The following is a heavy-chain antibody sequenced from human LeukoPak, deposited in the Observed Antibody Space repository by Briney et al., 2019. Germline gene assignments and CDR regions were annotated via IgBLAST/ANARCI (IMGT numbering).Heavy chain of an antibody. CDR3: ARAYDWAFDF. J-gene: IGHJ4*02. CDR2: INHNGEAI. CDR1: GFPFSSHV. V-gene: IGHV3-48*02. D-gene: IGHD3-9*01. Sequence: GGSLRLSCAASGFPFSSHVLSWVRQAPGKGLEWIAYINHNGEAIYYPDFVKGRFIISRDNAKNSLFLQMNDLRDEDTAVYYCARAYDWAFDFWGQGTRVTVSS.